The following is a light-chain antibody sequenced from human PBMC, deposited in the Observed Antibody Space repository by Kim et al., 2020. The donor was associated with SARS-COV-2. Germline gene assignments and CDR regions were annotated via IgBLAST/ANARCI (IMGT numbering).Light chain of an antibody. J-gene: IGKJ5*01. CDR3: QQDDDLPIT. CDR1: QDMNNF. V-gene: IGKV1-33*01. CDR2: DAS. Sequence: AAVGDRVIITCQASQDMNNFLNWYQQKPGRAPKLLIYDASNLAAGVPSRFSGSGSGTEFTFTISSLQPEDIAVYYCQQDDDLPITFGQGTRPEIK.